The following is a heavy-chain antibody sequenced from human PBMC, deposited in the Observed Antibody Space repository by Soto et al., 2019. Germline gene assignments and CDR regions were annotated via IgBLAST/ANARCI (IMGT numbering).Heavy chain of an antibody. D-gene: IGHD2-8*01. Sequence: GGSLRLSCAASGFTFSSYGMHWVRQAPGKGLEWVAVISYDGSNKYYADSVKGRFTISRDNSKNTLYLQMNSLRAEDTAVYYCASHDGYARGLYGMDVWGQGTTVTVSS. CDR2: ISYDGSNK. J-gene: IGHJ6*02. CDR1: GFTFSSYG. CDR3: ASHDGYARGLYGMDV. V-gene: IGHV3-30*03.